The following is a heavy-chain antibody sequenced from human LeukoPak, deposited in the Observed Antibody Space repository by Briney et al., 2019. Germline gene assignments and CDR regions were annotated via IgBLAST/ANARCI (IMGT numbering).Heavy chain of an antibody. V-gene: IGHV3-74*01. CDR1: GFTFSSYW. D-gene: IGHD2-2*01. J-gene: IGHJ5*02. Sequence: GGSLRLSCAASGFTFSSYWMHWVRQAPGKGLVWVSRINSDGSSTSYADSVKGRFTISRDNAKNTLYLQMNSLRGQGTAVYYCGRDASRGFNLFDPWGQGTLVTVSS. CDR3: GRDASRGFNLFDP. CDR2: INSDGSST.